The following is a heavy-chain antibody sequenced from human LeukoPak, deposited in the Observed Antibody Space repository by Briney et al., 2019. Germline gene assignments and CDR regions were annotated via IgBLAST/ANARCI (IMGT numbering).Heavy chain of an antibody. CDR1: GGSISSSNW. D-gene: IGHD6-19*01. CDR3: ARGTPGYSSGLDY. CDR2: IYRSGST. J-gene: IGHJ4*02. Sequence: SGTLSLTCAVSGGSISSSNWWSWVRQPPGKGLEWIGEIYRSGSTNYNPSLKSRVTISIDKSKNQFSLKLSSVTAADTAVYYCARGTPGYSSGLDYWGQGTLVTVSS. V-gene: IGHV4-4*02.